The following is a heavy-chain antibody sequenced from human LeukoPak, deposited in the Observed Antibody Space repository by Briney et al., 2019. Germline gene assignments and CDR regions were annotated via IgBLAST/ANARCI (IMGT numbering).Heavy chain of an antibody. V-gene: IGHV4-59*01. CDR1: GGSIRSYY. J-gene: IGHJ4*02. CDR3: ARVDSSSWYPLGY. CDR2: ISDIGSI. D-gene: IGHD6-13*01. Sequence: SETLSLTCTVSGGSIRSYYWSWIRQPPGKGLEWIAYISDIGSINYNPSLKSRVTISVDTSKNQFSLKLSSVTAADTAVYYCARVDSSSWYPLGYWGQGTLVTVSS.